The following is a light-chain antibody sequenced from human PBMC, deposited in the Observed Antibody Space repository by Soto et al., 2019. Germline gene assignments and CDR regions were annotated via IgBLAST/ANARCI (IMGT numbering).Light chain of an antibody. CDR1: SSDVGGYNY. Sequence: QSAMTQPASVSGAPGQSITISCTGTSSDVGGYNYVSWYQQNPDKAPRLMIYDVSSRPSGVSNRFAGSKSGNTASRTISWLQDEYEADYYFSSCTSSRHVVLGGGTKLTVL. CDR3: SSCTSSRHVV. V-gene: IGLV2-14*03. J-gene: IGLJ2*01. CDR2: DVS.